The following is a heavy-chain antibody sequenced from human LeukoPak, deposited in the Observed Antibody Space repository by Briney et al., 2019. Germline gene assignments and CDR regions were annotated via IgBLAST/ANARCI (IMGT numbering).Heavy chain of an antibody. Sequence: SETLSLTCAVYGGSFSGYYWSWIRQPPGKGLEWIGEINHSGSTNYNPSLKSRVTISVDTSKNQFSLKLSSVTAADTAVYYCARVRVSPARWLQLYYYYMDVWGKGTTVTVSS. CDR2: INHSGST. CDR3: ARVRVSPARWLQLYYYYMDV. CDR1: GGSFSGYY. V-gene: IGHV4-34*01. D-gene: IGHD5-24*01. J-gene: IGHJ6*03.